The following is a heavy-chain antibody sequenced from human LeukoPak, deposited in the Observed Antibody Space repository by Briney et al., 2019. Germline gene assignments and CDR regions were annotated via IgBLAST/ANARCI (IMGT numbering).Heavy chain of an antibody. CDR1: GGSFSSYY. J-gene: IGHJ4*02. CDR2: INYGGST. V-gene: IGHV4-39*01. D-gene: IGHD2-15*01. CDR3: ARRSGGASRYFDY. Sequence: SETLSLTCAVFGGSFSSYYWGWIRQPPGKGLEWIGIINYGGSTYYNPSLKSRVTIFIDTSKNQFSLKLSSVTAADTAIYYCARRSGGASRYFDYWGQGTLVTVSS.